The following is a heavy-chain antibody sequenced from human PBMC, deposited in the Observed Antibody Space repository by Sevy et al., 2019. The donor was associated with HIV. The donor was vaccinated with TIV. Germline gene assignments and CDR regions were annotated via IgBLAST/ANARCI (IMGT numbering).Heavy chain of an antibody. CDR3: ARLMSLGYYFDY. D-gene: IGHD2-8*01. J-gene: IGHJ4*02. Sequence: TLSLTCTVSGGSISSYYWSWIRQPPGKGLEWIGYIYYSGSANYNPSLKSRVTISVDTSKNQFSLKLSSVTAADTAVYYCARLMSLGYYFDYWGQGTLVTVSS. V-gene: IGHV4-59*01. CDR1: GGSISSYY. CDR2: IYYSGSA.